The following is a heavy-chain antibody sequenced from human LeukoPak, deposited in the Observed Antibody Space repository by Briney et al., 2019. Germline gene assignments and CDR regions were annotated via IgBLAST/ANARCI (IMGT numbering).Heavy chain of an antibody. CDR2: IYYSGST. V-gene: IGHV4-31*03. CDR1: GGSISSGGYY. D-gene: IGHD6-13*01. J-gene: IGHJ4*02. CDR3: ARELVLVTGIAAAGSNYFDY. Sequence: PSETLSLTCTVSGGSISSGGYYWSWIRQHPGKGLEWIGYIYYSGSTYYNPSLKSRVTISVDTSKNQFSLKLSSVTAADTAVYYCARELVLVTGIAAAGSNYFDYWGQGTLVTVSS.